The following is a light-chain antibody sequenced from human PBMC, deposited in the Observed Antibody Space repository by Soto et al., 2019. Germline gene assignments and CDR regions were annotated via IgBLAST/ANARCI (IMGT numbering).Light chain of an antibody. CDR2: EVS. Sequence: QSALTHPASVSWSPGQSITISCTGTSSDVGGYNYVSWYQQHPGKAPKLMIYEVSNRPSGVSNRFSGSKSGNTASLTISGLQAEDEADYYCSSYTSSSTRVFGTGTKV. CDR1: SSDVGGYNY. CDR3: SSYTSSSTRV. J-gene: IGLJ1*01. V-gene: IGLV2-14*01.